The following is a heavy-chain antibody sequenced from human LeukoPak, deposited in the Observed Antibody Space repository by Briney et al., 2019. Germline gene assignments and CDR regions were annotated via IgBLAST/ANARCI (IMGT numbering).Heavy chain of an antibody. Sequence: PSETLSLTCTVSGGSISSYYWSWIRQPPGKGLEWIGYIYYSGSTNYNPSLKSRVTISVDTSKNQFSLKLSSVTAADTAVYYCARQIPLLSNYDFWSGYQTAYYFDYWGQGTLVTVSS. V-gene: IGHV4-59*08. J-gene: IGHJ4*02. CDR2: IYYSGST. D-gene: IGHD3-3*01. CDR3: ARQIPLLSNYDFWSGYQTAYYFDY. CDR1: GGSISSYY.